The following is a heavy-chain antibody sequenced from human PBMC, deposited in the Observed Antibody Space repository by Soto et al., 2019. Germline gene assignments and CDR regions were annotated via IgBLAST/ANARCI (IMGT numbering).Heavy chain of an antibody. Sequence: QVQLEESGGGVVQPGRSLRLSCAASGFTISSYDMHWVRQAPGKGLEWVAVISYDGSNKYYADSVKGRFTISRDNSKNTLYLQMNSLRAEDTAVYYCARDPMGRYYGSGSYYFDYWGQGTLVTVSS. CDR1: GFTISSYD. V-gene: IGHV3-30-3*01. CDR2: ISYDGSNK. D-gene: IGHD3-10*01. J-gene: IGHJ4*02. CDR3: ARDPMGRYYGSGSYYFDY.